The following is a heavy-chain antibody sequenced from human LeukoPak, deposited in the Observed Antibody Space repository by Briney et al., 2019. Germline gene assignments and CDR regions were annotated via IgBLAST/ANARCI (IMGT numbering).Heavy chain of an antibody. CDR3: ARPPNIAAAGQD. CDR1: GGSFSNYY. CDR2: LNHSGST. D-gene: IGHD6-13*01. J-gene: IGHJ4*02. V-gene: IGHV4-34*01. Sequence: SETLSLTCAVYGGSFSNYYWNWIRQPPGKGLEWIEELNHSGSTNYNPSLKSRVTISVDTSKNQFSLKLSSVTAADTAVYYCARPPNIAAAGQDWGQGTLVTVSS.